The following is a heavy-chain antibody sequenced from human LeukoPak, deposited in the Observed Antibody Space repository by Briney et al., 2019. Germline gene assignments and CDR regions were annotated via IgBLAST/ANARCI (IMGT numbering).Heavy chain of an antibody. CDR1: GGSISSGSYY. J-gene: IGHJ3*02. Sequence: PSQTLSLTCTVSGGSISSGSYYWSWIRQPAGKGLEWIGRIYTSGSTNYNPSLKSRVTISVDTSKNQFSLKLSSVTAADTAVYYCASGYYDSSGDAFDIWGQGTMVTVSS. CDR3: ASGYYDSSGDAFDI. CDR2: IYTSGST. D-gene: IGHD3-22*01. V-gene: IGHV4-61*02.